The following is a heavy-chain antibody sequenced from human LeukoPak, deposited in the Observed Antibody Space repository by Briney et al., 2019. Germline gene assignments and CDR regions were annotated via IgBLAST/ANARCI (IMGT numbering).Heavy chain of an antibody. CDR3: ARGIVVVPAAILDAFDI. CDR1: GFTFSSYW. CDR2: IKQDGSEK. D-gene: IGHD2-2*01. V-gene: IGHV3-7*01. J-gene: IGHJ3*02. Sequence: GGSLRLSCAASGFTFSSYWMSWVRQAPGKGLEWVANIKQDGSEKYYVDSVKGRFTISRDNAKNSLYLQMNSLRAEDTAVYYCARGIVVVPAAILDAFDIWGQGTMVTVSS.